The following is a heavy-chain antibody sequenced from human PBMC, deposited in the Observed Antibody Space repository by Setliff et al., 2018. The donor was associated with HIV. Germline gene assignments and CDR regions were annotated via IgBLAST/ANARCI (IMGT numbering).Heavy chain of an antibody. CDR2: IKTDDGTT. CDR3: ARGRCSDAACFFDY. CDR1: GFTFKTYS. Sequence: GGSLRLSCVGSGFTFKTYSMNWVRQAPGKGLEWLSYIKTDDGTTYDADSVEGRFTISRDNAKNSLYLQMDNLTVDDTAVYFCARGRCSDAACFFDYWGQGTLVTVSS. V-gene: IGHV3-48*01. J-gene: IGHJ4*02. D-gene: IGHD3-16*01.